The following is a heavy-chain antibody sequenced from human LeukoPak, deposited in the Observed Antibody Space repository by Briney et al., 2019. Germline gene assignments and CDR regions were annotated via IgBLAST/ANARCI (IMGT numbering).Heavy chain of an antibody. CDR2: IRYDGSNE. CDR3: ARRSDSGSYYVDYYYYMDV. V-gene: IGHV3-30*02. CDR1: GFSFSSYG. Sequence: GGSLRLSCAASGFSFSSYGVHWVRQAPGKGLEWVAFIRYDGSNEYYADSVKGRFTISRDNSKNTLYLQMNSLRAEDTAVYYCARRSDSGSYYVDYYYYMDVWGKGTTVTVSS. J-gene: IGHJ6*03. D-gene: IGHD1-26*01.